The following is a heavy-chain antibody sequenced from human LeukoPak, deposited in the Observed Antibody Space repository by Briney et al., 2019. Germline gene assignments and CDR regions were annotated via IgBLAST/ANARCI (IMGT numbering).Heavy chain of an antibody. CDR3: ARVWGYGEFWFDP. D-gene: IGHD4-17*01. V-gene: IGHV1-3*01. CDR1: GYTFTSYA. J-gene: IGHJ5*02. Sequence: ASVKVSCKASGYTFTSYAMHWVRQAPGQRLEWMGWINAGNGNTKYSQKFQGRVTTTRDTSASTAYMELSSLRSEDTAVYYCARVWGYGEFWFDPWGQGTLVTVSS. CDR2: INAGNGNT.